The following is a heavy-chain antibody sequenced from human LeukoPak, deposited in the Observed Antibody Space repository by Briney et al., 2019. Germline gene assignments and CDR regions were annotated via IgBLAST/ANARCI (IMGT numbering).Heavy chain of an antibody. J-gene: IGHJ4*02. CDR1: GGSISSYY. CDR2: IYTSGST. D-gene: IGHD6-13*01. V-gene: IGHV4-4*07. CDR3: AMGLAAAGTWVLGY. Sequence: KPSETLSLTCTVSGGSISSYYWSWIRQPAGKGLEWIGRIYTSGSTNYNPSLKSRVTMSVDTSKNQFSLKLSSVTAADTAVYYCAMGLAAAGTWVLGYWGQGTLVTVSS.